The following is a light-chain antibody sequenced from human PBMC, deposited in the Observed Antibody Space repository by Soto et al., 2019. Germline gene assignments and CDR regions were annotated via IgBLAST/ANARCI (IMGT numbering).Light chain of an antibody. J-gene: IGKJ4*01. CDR3: QQRDSWPLT. CDR1: QSVGRT. V-gene: IGKV3-11*01. CDR2: DAS. Sequence: EIVLTQSPATLSLSPGERATLSCRASQSVGRTLAWFQQKPGQAPRLLIYDASNRATGIPARFTGSGSGTEFTLTIRSLEPEDFAIYYCQQRDSWPLTFGGGIKVEIK.